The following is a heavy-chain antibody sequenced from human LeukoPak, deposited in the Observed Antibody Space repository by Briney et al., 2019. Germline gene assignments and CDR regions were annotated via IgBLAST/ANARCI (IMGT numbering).Heavy chain of an antibody. CDR2: INPNSGGT. Sequence: GASVKVSCKASGYTFTGYYMHWVRQAPGQGLEWMGWINPNSGGTNYAQKFQGRVTMTRDTSISTACMELSRLRSDDTAVYYCARESSIGILTGYYIRGNWFDPWGQGTLVTVSS. CDR1: GYTFTGYY. V-gene: IGHV1-2*02. CDR3: ARESSIGILTGYYIRGNWFDP. D-gene: IGHD3-9*01. J-gene: IGHJ5*02.